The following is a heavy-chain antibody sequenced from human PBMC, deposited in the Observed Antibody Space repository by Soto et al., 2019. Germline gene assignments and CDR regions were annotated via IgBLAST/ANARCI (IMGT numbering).Heavy chain of an antibody. D-gene: IGHD3-3*01. CDR3: ARWWSGSRQGFDP. CDR1: GGSISSGDYY. Sequence: SDTLSLTCTVSGGSISSGDYYWSWIRQHPGKGLEWIGYIYYSGSTYYNPSLKSRVTISVDTSKNQFSLKLSSVTAADTAVYYCARWWSGSRQGFDPWAQGTLVNVSS. J-gene: IGHJ5*02. CDR2: IYYSGST. V-gene: IGHV4-31*03.